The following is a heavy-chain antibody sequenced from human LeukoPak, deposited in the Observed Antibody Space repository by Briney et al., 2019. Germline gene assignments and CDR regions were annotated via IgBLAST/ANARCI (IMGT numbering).Heavy chain of an antibody. D-gene: IGHD4-23*01. CDR1: GGSISSYY. Sequence: SETLSLTCTVSGGSISSYYWSWIRQPPGKGLEWIGYIYYSGSTNYNPSLKSRVTISVDTSKNQFSLKLSSVTAADTAVYYCARALYGGNSFDYWGQGTLVIVSS. CDR3: ARALYGGNSFDY. J-gene: IGHJ4*02. CDR2: IYYSGST. V-gene: IGHV4-59*01.